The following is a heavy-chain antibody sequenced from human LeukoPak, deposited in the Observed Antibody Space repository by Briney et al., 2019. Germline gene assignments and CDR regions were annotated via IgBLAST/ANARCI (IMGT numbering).Heavy chain of an antibody. J-gene: IGHJ3*02. D-gene: IGHD3-22*01. V-gene: IGHV3-9*01. Sequence: GGSLRLSCAASGFTFDDYAMHWVRQAPGKGLEWDSGISWNSGSIGYADSVKGRFTISRDNAKNSLYLQMNSLRAEDTALYYCAKGIDSSGYDAFDIWGQGTMVTVSS. CDR3: AKGIDSSGYDAFDI. CDR1: GFTFDDYA. CDR2: ISWNSGSI.